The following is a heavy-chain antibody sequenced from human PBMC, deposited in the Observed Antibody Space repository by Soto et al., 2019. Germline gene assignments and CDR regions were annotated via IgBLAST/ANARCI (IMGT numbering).Heavy chain of an antibody. J-gene: IGHJ6*02. Sequence: GASVKVSCKASGGTFSSYAISWVRQAPGQGLEWMGGIIPIFGTANYAQKFQGRVTITADESTSTAYMELSSLRSEDTAVYYCARDPWRHDGMPIYRPVYYYYGMDVWGQGTTVTVYS. CDR2: IIPIFGTA. CDR1: GGTFSSYA. D-gene: IGHD2-2*02. V-gene: IGHV1-69*13. CDR3: ARDPWRHDGMPIYRPVYYYYGMDV.